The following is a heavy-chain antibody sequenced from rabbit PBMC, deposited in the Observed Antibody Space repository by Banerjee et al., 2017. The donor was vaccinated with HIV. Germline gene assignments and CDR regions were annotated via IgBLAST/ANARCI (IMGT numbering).Heavy chain of an antibody. V-gene: IGHV1S45*01. CDR2: IYTGSSVST. CDR1: GFSFSNSYW. Sequence: QEQLEESGGDLVKPEGSLTLTCTASGFSFSNSYWMWWVRQAPGKGLEWIGCIYTGSSVSTYYAGWAKGRFTISKTSSTTVTLQMTSLTAADTATYFCARMYGTSDAFNLWGPGTLVTVS. CDR3: ARMYGTSDAFNL. J-gene: IGHJ4*01. D-gene: IGHD8-1*01.